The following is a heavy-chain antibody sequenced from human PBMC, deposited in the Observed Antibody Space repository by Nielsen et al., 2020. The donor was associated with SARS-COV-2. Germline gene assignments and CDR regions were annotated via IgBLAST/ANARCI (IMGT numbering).Heavy chain of an antibody. CDR2: ISSSSSYI. J-gene: IGHJ6*02. CDR1: GFTFSSYS. CDR3: ARDKKDYYYYGMDV. Sequence: GESLKISCAASGFTFSSYSMNWVRQAPGKGLEWVSSISSSSSYIYYADSVKGRFTISRDNAKNSLYLQMNSLRAEDTAVYYCARDKKDYYYYGMDVWGQGTTVTVSS. V-gene: IGHV3-21*04.